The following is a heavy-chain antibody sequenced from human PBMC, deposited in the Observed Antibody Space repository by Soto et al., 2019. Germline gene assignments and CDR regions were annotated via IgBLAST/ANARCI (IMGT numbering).Heavy chain of an antibody. J-gene: IGHJ3*02. D-gene: IGHD3-22*01. CDR1: GYTFTSYG. CDR3: ARAHPDTYYYDSSGYKSAFDI. Sequence: ASVKVSCKASGYTFTSYGISWVRQAPGQGLEWMGWISAYNGNTNYAQKLQGRVTMTTDTSTSTAYMELRSLRSDDTAVYYCARAHPDTYYYDSSGYKSAFDIWGQGTMVTVSS. CDR2: ISAYNGNT. V-gene: IGHV1-18*01.